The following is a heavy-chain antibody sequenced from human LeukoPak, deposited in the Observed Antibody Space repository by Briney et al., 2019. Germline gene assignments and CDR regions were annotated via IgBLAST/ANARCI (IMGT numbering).Heavy chain of an antibody. CDR2: INPSGGST. CDR1: GYTFTSYY. V-gene: IGHV1-46*01. CDR3: ARDYYDSSGYYYFQH. D-gene: IGHD3-22*01. Sequence: ASVKVSCKASGYTFTSYYMHWVRQAPGQVLGWMGIINPSGGSTSYAQKFQGRVTMTRDTSTSTVYMELSSLRSEDTAVYYCARDYYDSSGYYYFQHWGQGTLVTVSS. J-gene: IGHJ1*01.